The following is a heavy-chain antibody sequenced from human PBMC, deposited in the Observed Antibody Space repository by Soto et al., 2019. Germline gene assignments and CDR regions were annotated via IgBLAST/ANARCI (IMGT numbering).Heavy chain of an antibody. CDR1: GFSLSTSGVG. CDR2: IYWDDDK. V-gene: IGHV2-5*02. CDR3: ARSKGVEGIAVGTVGYY. J-gene: IGHJ4*02. D-gene: IGHD6-19*01. Sequence: ESGPTLVNPTQTLTLTCTFSGFSLSTSGVGVGWIRQPPGKALEWLALIYWDDDKRYSPSLKSRLTITKDTSKNQVVLTMTNMDPVDTATYYCARSKGVEGIAVGTVGYYWGQGTLVTVSS.